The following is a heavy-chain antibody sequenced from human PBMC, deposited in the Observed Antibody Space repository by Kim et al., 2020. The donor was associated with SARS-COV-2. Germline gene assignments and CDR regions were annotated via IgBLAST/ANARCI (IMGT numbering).Heavy chain of an antibody. CDR2: IYYSGSA. J-gene: IGHJ6*02. CDR1: GGSISSYY. CDR3: ARSRFERITIFGVVIIAAMDV. Sequence: SETLSLTCTVSGGSISSYYWRWIRQPPGKGLEWIGYIYYSGSANYNPSLKSRVTISVDTSNNQFSLRLRSVTAADTAVYYCARSRFERITIFGVVIIAAMDVWGQGTTVTVSS. D-gene: IGHD3-3*01. V-gene: IGHV4-59*01.